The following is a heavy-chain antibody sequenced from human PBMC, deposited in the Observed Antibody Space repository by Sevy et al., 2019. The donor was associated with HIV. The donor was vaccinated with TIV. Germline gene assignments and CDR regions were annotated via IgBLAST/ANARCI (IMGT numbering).Heavy chain of an antibody. J-gene: IGHJ4*02. CDR1: GFTFSSYE. D-gene: IGHD5-18*01. CDR3: ARVRYNYGSYYFDY. Sequence: GGSLRLSCAASGFTFSSYEMNWVRQAPGKGLEWVSHISSGGTITSHADSVKGRFTISRDNAKNSLYLQMNSLRAEDTAVYYCARVRYNYGSYYFDYWGQGTLVTVSS. V-gene: IGHV3-48*03. CDR2: ISSGGTIT.